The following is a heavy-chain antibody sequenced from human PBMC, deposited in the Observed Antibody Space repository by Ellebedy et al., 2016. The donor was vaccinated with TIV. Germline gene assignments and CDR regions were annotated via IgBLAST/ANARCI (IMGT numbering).Heavy chain of an antibody. V-gene: IGHV4-34*01. CDR1: GGTLSGHY. CDR2: INHSGST. J-gene: IGHJ4*02. D-gene: IGHD1-1*01. Sequence: MPSETLSLTCGIYGGTLSGHYWSWIRQPPGKGLEWIGEINHSGSTNYNPSLKSRVTISVDTSKNQFSLRLNSVTAADTAVYYCARERTVHYFDYWGQGTLVTVSS. CDR3: ARERTVHYFDY.